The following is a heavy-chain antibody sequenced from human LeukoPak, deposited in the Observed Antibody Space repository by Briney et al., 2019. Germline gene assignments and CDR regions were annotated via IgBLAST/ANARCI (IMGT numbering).Heavy chain of an antibody. Sequence: GGSLSLSCAASGFPFSTYNMNWVRQPPGRGLEGVSFICNGGEILYYPDPVRGRFTVSRNNSKNTLYLQMNSLRVEDTAVYYCARGFCSGGSCYPFYFDYWGQGTLVTVSS. CDR2: ICNGGEIL. J-gene: IGHJ4*02. CDR1: GFPFSTYN. V-gene: IGHV3-48*01. D-gene: IGHD2-15*01. CDR3: ARGFCSGGSCYPFYFDY.